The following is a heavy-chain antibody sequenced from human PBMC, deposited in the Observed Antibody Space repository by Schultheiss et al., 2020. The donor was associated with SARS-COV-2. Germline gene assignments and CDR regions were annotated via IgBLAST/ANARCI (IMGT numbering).Heavy chain of an antibody. CDR2: INPSGGST. CDR1: GYTFTSYY. Sequence: ASVKVSCKASGYTFTSYYMHWVRQAPGQGLEWMGIINPSGGSTSYAQKFQGRVTMTRDTSTSTVYMELSSLRSDDTAVYYCARALQPVPNIVVVPAAIVGDYYGMDVWGQGTTVTVSS. V-gene: IGHV1-46*01. CDR3: ARALQPVPNIVVVPAAIVGDYYGMDV. D-gene: IGHD2-2*01. J-gene: IGHJ6*02.